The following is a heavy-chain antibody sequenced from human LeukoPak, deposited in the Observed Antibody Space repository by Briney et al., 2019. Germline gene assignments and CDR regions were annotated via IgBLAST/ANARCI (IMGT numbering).Heavy chain of an antibody. J-gene: IGHJ3*02. CDR3: AKSGGWFGELFSWSPGFKI. D-gene: IGHD3-10*01. CDR2: IRYDGSNK. CDR1: GFTFSSYG. V-gene: IGHV3-30*02. Sequence: QTGGSLRLSCAASGFTFSSYGMHWVRQAPGKGLEWVAFIRYDGSNKYYADSVKGRFTISRDNSKNTLYLQMNSLRAEDTAVYYCAKSGGWFGELFSWSPGFKIWGQGTMVTVSS.